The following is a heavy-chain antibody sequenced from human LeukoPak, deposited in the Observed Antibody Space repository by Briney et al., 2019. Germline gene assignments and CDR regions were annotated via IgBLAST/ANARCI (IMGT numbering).Heavy chain of an antibody. D-gene: IGHD2-2*01. CDR2: ISYNARHE. Sequence: GKSLRLSCVASGFTFSGFGMHWVRQAPGKGLERVAVISYNARHEYYRDSVKGRFSISRDNSKNTVSLQMDSLTIEDTAVYYCVRGGSPPTSTWSLDEWGQGTLVSVSS. CDR1: GFTFSGFG. CDR3: VRGGSPPTSTWSLDE. V-gene: IGHV3-30*03. J-gene: IGHJ4*02.